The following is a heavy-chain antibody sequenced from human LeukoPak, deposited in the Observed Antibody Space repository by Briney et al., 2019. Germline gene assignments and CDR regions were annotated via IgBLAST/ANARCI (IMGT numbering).Heavy chain of an antibody. CDR3: ARQSRGSSSSRDYFDY. CDR2: IYYSGST. Sequence: SETLSLTCTVSGGSISSSTYYWGWIRQPPGKGLEWIGSIYYSGSTYYNPSLKSRVTISVDTSKNHFSLNLSSVTASDTAVYYCARQSRGSSSSRDYFDYWGQGTLVTVSS. J-gene: IGHJ4*02. D-gene: IGHD6-6*01. V-gene: IGHV4-39*01. CDR1: GGSISSSTYY.